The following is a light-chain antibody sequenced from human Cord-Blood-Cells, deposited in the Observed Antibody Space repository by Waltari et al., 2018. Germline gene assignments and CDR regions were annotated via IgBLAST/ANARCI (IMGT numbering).Light chain of an antibody. CDR2: DVS. Sequence: QSALTQPRSVSGSPGQSATISCTGTSSDVGGYNSLSWYQQHPGKAPKLMIYDVSKRPSGVPDRFSGSKSGNTASLTISGLQAEDEADYYCCSYAGSYTLVFGGGTKLTVL. CDR3: CSYAGSYTLV. CDR1: SSDVGGYNS. V-gene: IGLV2-11*01. J-gene: IGLJ2*01.